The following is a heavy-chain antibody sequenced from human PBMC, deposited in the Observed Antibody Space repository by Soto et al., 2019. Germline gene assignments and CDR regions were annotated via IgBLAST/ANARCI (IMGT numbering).Heavy chain of an antibody. CDR1: GGSISTYY. V-gene: IGHV4-59*12. D-gene: IGHD1-1*01. CDR3: VRDGTKTLRDWFDP. J-gene: IGHJ5*02. CDR2: IYYSGTT. Sequence: SETLSLTCTVSGGSISTYYWSWFRQPPGKGLEWIGYIYYSGTTDSNPSLKGRVTISVDSSKSQFSLKLRSVTAADTAVYYCVRDGTKTLRDWFDPWGQGISVTVSS.